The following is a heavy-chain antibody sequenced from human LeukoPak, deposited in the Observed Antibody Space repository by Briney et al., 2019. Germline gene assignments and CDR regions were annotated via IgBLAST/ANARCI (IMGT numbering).Heavy chain of an antibody. CDR2: IYSGGST. CDR3: ARSHYYDSSGYTY. Sequence: PGGSLRLSCAASGFTVSSNYMSWVRQAPGKGLEWVSVIYSGGSTYYADSVKGRFTISRDNSKNTLYLQMNSLRAEDTAVYYCARSHYYDSSGYTYWGQGTLVTVSS. D-gene: IGHD3-22*01. V-gene: IGHV3-53*01. J-gene: IGHJ4*02. CDR1: GFTVSSNY.